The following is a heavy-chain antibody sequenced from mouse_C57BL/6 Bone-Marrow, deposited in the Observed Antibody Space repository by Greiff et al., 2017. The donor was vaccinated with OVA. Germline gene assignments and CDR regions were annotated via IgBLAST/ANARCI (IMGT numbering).Heavy chain of an antibody. Sequence: QVQLQQSGAELVMPGASVQLSCKASGYTFTSYWMHWVKQRPGQGLEWIGEIDPSDSYTNYNQTFKGKSTLTVDKSSRTAYMQLSSLTSEDSAVYYCARYPGAYWGQGTLVTVSA. CDR1: GYTFTSYW. CDR2: IDPSDSYT. V-gene: IGHV1-69*01. J-gene: IGHJ3*01. CDR3: ARYPGAY.